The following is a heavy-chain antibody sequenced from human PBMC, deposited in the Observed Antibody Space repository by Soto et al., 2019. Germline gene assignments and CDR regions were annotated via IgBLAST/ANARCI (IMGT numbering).Heavy chain of an antibody. Sequence: QVQLQESGPGLVKPSETLSLTCTVSGGSISSYYWSWIRQPPGKGLEWIGYIYYSGSTNYNPSLRSRVTISVDTSKNQFSLKLSSVTAADTAVYYWARGYGDYVFDYWGQGTLVTVSS. J-gene: IGHJ4*02. CDR1: GGSISSYY. D-gene: IGHD4-17*01. V-gene: IGHV4-59*01. CDR3: ARGYGDYVFDY. CDR2: IYYSGST.